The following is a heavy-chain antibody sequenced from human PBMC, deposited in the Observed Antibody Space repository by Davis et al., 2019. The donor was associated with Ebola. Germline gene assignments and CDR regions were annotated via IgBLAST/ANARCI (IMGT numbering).Heavy chain of an antibody. D-gene: IGHD1-7*01. Sequence: MPSETLSLTCAVSGDSISSSYWWNWVRQAPGKGLEWIGEIFHSGSTNYNPSFMSRVTISVDKSKNLFSLEMTSVTAADTAVYFCARVGLAGTTIDIWGQGTMVTVSS. CDR2: IFHSGST. J-gene: IGHJ3*02. V-gene: IGHV4-4*02. CDR3: ARVGLAGTTIDI. CDR1: GDSISSSYW.